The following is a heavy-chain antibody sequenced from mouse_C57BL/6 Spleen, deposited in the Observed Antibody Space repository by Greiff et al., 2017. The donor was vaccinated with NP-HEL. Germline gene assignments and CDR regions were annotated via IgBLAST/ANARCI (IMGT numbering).Heavy chain of an antibody. V-gene: IGHV3-6*01. CDR1: GYSITSGYY. J-gene: IGHJ2*01. CDR2: ISYDGSN. Sequence: EVKLMESGPGLVKPSQSLSLTCSVTGYSITSGYYWNWIRQFPGNKLEWMGYISYDGSNNYNPSLKNRISITRDTSKNQFFLKLNSVTTEDTATYYCARGPPYYFDYWGQGTTLTVSS. CDR3: ARGPPYYFDY.